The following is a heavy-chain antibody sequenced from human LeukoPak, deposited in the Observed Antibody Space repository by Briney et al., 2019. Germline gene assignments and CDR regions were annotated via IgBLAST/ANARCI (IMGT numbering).Heavy chain of an antibody. J-gene: IGHJ4*02. CDR3: ARADDEYYDSSGYFDY. CDR2: IWYDGSNK. CDR1: GFTFSRFN. D-gene: IGHD3-22*01. V-gene: IGHV3-33*01. Sequence: GGSLRLSCAASGFTFSRFNLHWVRQAPGKGLEWVAVIWYDGSNKYYADSVKGRFTISRDNSKNTLYLQMNSLRAEDTAVYYCARADDEYYDSSGYFDYWGQGTLVTVSS.